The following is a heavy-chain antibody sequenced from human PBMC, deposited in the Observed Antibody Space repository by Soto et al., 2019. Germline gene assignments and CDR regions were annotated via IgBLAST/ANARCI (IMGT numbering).Heavy chain of an antibody. J-gene: IGHJ4*01. Sequence: GGSLRLSCAASGFTFSSYSMNWVRQAPGKGLEWVSVIYYDRSNRYYADAVKGRFTISRDNSKSPLYLQMNSLRAEDTAVYYCASAFCTNGVCYYFFDYWGHGTLVTVSS. CDR3: ASAFCTNGVCYYFFDY. CDR1: GFTFSSYS. D-gene: IGHD2-8*01. CDR2: IYYDRSNR. V-gene: IGHV3-33*08.